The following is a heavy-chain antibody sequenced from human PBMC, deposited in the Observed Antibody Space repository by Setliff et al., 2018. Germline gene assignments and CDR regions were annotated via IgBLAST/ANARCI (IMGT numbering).Heavy chain of an antibody. D-gene: IGHD5-12*01. Sequence: ASVKVSCKASGYTFTGYYMHWVRQAPGQGLEWMGWINPNSGGTNYAQKFQGWVTKTRDTSISTAYMELSRLRSDDTAVYYCARSGWLREYYFDYWGQGTLVTVS. CDR2: INPNSGGT. CDR1: GYTFTGYY. CDR3: ARSGWLREYYFDY. J-gene: IGHJ4*02. V-gene: IGHV1-2*04.